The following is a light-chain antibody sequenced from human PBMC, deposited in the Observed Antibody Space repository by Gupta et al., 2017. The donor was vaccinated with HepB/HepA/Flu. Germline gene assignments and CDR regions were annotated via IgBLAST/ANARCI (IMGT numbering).Light chain of an antibody. Sequence: QSALTQPAPVSGSPGQSITISCTGTSGDVGTYNLVSWYQQHPGKAPKLSIYDVIKRPSGVSTRFSGSKSGNTASLTSSGLQAEDEADYYCCSYDHTSALVFGGGTKVTVL. CDR3: CSYDHTSALV. J-gene: IGLJ2*01. CDR1: SGDVGTYNL. CDR2: DVI. V-gene: IGLV2-23*02.